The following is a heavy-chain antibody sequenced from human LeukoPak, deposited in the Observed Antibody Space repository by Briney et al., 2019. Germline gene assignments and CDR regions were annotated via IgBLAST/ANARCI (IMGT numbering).Heavy chain of an antibody. J-gene: IGHJ5*02. V-gene: IGHV3-15*01. Sequence: GASLRPSCAASAFTFTNAWTSWVSQPPGNGPEWLGRIKSKTDGGTTDYAAPVKGRFTITRDDSKNTLYLQMNSLKTEDTAVYYCTTVPGIVVVVAATPWGQGTLVTVSS. CDR3: TTVPGIVVVVAATP. CDR2: IKSKTDGGTT. D-gene: IGHD2-15*01. CDR1: AFTFTNAW.